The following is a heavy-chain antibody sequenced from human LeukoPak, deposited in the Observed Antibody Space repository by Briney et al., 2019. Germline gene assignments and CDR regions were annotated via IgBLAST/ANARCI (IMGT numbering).Heavy chain of an antibody. V-gene: IGHV3-66*02. Sequence: PGGSLTRSCSASGFTVSSNYMSWVRQAPGKGLEWVSVIYSGGSTYYADSVKGRFTISRDNSKNTLYLQMNSLRAEDTAVYYCARICGGDCYYAFDIWGQGTMVTVSS. CDR1: GFTVSSNY. D-gene: IGHD2-21*01. J-gene: IGHJ3*02. CDR2: IYSGGST. CDR3: ARICGGDCYYAFDI.